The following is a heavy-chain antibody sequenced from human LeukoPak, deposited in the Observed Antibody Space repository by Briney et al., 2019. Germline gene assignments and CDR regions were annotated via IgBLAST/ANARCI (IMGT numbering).Heavy chain of an antibody. CDR2: IYHSGST. D-gene: IGHD3-22*01. V-gene: IGHV4-38-2*02. CDR1: GYSISSGFY. J-gene: IGHJ4*02. CDR3: ARERVVVKGYFDY. Sequence: SETLSLTCTVSGYSISSGFYWGWIRQPPGKGLECIGSIYHSGSTNYNPSLKSRVTISVDTSKNQFSLKLSSVTAADTAVYYCARERVVVKGYFDYWGQGTLVTVSS.